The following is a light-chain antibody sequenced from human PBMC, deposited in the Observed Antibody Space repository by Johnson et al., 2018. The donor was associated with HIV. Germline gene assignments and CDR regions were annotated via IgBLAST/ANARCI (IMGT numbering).Light chain of an antibody. CDR2: ENN. V-gene: IGLV1-51*02. CDR3: GTWDSSLSAGV. J-gene: IGLJ1*01. Sequence: QSVLTQPPSVSAAPGQKVTISCSGSSSNIGTNYVSWYQQLPGTAPKLLMFENNQRPSGIPDRFSGSKSGTSATLGITGLQTGDEADYYCGTWDSSLSAGVFGTGTKVTVL. CDR1: SSNIGTNY.